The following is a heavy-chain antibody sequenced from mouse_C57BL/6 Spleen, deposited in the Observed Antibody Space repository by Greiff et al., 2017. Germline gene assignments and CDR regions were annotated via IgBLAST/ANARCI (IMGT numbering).Heavy chain of an antibody. CDR2: IDPENGDT. D-gene: IGHD4-1*01. J-gene: IGHJ3*01. V-gene: IGHV14-4*01. Sequence: EVQLVESGAELVRPGASVKLSCTASGFNIKDDYMHWVKQRPEQGLEWIGWIDPENGDTEYASKFQGKATITADTSSNTAYLQLSSLTSEDTAVYYCTTPLGGFAYWGQGTLVTVSA. CDR3: TTPLGGFAY. CDR1: GFNIKDDY.